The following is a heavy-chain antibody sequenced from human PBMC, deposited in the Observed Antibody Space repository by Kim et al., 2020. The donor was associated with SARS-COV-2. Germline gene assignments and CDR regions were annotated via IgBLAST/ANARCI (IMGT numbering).Heavy chain of an antibody. D-gene: IGHD6-19*01. Sequence: ADSGKGRFTNSRDNAKNTLYLQMNSLRAEDTAVYYCARRQFTSGWYYFDYWGQGTLVTVSS. CDR3: ARRQFTSGWYYFDY. J-gene: IGHJ4*02. V-gene: IGHV3-74*01.